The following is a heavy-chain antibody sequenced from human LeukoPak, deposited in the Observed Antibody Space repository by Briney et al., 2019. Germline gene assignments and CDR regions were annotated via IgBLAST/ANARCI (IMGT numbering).Heavy chain of an antibody. Sequence: PSETLSLTCAVYGGSFSGYYWSWIRQPPGKGLEWIGEINHSGSTNYNPSLKSRVTISVDKSKNQFSLKLSSVTAADTAVYYCARVYDYGDYSPLDYWGQGTLVTVSS. CDR1: GGSFSGYY. D-gene: IGHD4-17*01. J-gene: IGHJ4*02. CDR2: INHSGST. CDR3: ARVYDYGDYSPLDY. V-gene: IGHV4-34*01.